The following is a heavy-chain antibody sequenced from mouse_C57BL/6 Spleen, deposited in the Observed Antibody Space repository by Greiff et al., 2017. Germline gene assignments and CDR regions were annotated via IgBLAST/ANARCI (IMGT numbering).Heavy chain of an antibody. D-gene: IGHD2-4*01. CDR1: GYTFTSYW. CDR2: IDPSDSYT. J-gene: IGHJ3*01. V-gene: IGHV1-69*01. Sequence: QVQLQQPGAELVMPGASVKLSCKASGYTFTSYWMHWVKQRPGQGLEWIGEIDPSDSYTNYNQKFKGKSTLTVDKSSSTAYMQLSSLTSEDSAVYYCARFGDYDVWFAYWGQGTLVTVSA. CDR3: ARFGDYDVWFAY.